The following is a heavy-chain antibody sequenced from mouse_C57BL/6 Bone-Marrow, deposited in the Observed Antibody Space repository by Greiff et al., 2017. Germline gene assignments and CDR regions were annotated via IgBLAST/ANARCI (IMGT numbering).Heavy chain of an antibody. CDR3: ARSHYYG. J-gene: IGHJ2*01. D-gene: IGHD1-2*01. V-gene: IGHV14-2*01. CDR2: IDPEDGET. Sequence: EVQLQQSGAELVKPGASVKLSCTASGFNIKDYYMHWVKQRTEQGLEWIGRIDPEDGETKYAPKFPGKATITADTSSNTAYLQLSSLTSEDTAVYYCARSHYYGWGQGTTLTVSS. CDR1: GFNIKDYY.